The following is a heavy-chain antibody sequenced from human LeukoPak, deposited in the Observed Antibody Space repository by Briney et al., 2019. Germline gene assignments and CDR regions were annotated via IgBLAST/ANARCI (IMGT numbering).Heavy chain of an antibody. V-gene: IGHV4-59*01. CDR3: ASFRWNWYFDL. Sequence: SETLSLTCTVSGGSISSYYWSWIRQPPGKGLEWIGYIYYSGSTNYNPSLKSRVTISVDTSKNQFSLKVTSLTAADTAVYYCASFRWNWYFDLWGRGTLVTVSS. D-gene: IGHD3-16*02. J-gene: IGHJ2*01. CDR2: IYYSGST. CDR1: GGSISSYY.